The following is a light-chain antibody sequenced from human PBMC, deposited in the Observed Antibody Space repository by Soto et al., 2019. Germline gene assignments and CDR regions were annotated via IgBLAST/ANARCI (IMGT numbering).Light chain of an antibody. Sequence: EIVMTQSPATLSVSPGERATLSCRASQSVSSNLAWYQQKPGQAPRLLIYGASTRATGIPARFSGSGSGTEFTLTISGLQPDDFATYYCQQYNPYLVTFGGGTKVDI. J-gene: IGKJ4*01. V-gene: IGKV3-15*01. CDR1: QSVSSN. CDR2: GAS. CDR3: QQYNPYLVT.